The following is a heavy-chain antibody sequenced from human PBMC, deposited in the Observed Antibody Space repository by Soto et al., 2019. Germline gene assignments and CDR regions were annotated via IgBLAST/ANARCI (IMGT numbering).Heavy chain of an antibody. Sequence: GGSLRLSCAASGFTFSSYDMHWVRQATGKGLEWVSAIGTAGDTYYPGSVKGRFTISRENAKNSLYLQMNSLRAGDTAVYYCARAASESSGYYYDGWFDYWGQGTLVTVSS. CDR3: ARAASESSGYYYDGWFDY. J-gene: IGHJ4*02. V-gene: IGHV3-13*01. CDR1: GFTFSSYD. D-gene: IGHD3-22*01. CDR2: IGTAGDT.